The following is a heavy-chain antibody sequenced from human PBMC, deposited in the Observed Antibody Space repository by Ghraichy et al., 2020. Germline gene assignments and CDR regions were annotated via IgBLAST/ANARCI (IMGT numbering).Heavy chain of an antibody. V-gene: IGHV3-23*01. CDR3: AKLVGGVVITPPYYFDY. CDR1: GFTFSSYA. J-gene: IGHJ4*02. CDR2: ISGSGGST. Sequence: GGSLRLSCAASGFTFSSYAMSWVRQAPGKGLEWVSAISGSGGSTYYADSVKGRFTISRDNSKNTLYLQMNSLRAEDTAVYYCAKLVGGVVITPPYYFDYWGQGTLVTVSS. D-gene: IGHD3-3*01.